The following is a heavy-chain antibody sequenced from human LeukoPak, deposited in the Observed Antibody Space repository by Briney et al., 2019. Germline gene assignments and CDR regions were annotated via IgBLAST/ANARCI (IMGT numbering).Heavy chain of an antibody. CDR1: GGSISSYY. Sequence: SETLSLTCTVSGGSISSYYWSWIRQPPGKGLEWIGYVYYSGSTNYNPSLKSRVTISVDTSKNQFSLKLSSVTAADTAVYYCARNRRGYSYGYSRYYYYYMDVWGKGTTVTISS. V-gene: IGHV4-59*01. J-gene: IGHJ6*03. D-gene: IGHD5-18*01. CDR3: ARNRRGYSYGYSRYYYYYMDV. CDR2: VYYSGST.